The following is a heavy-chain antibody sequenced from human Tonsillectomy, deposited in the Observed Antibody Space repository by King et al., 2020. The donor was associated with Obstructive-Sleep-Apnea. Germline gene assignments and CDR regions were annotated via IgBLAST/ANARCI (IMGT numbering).Heavy chain of an antibody. Sequence: QLQESGPGLVKPSETLSLTCTVSGGSISSYYWSWIRQPPGKGLEGIGYINYSGSTNYKPSLTSRVTISVDTSKNQFSLKLSSVTAADTAVYYCARLNGGGWGQGTMVTVSS. D-gene: IGHD2-8*01. J-gene: IGHJ3*01. CDR1: GGSISSYY. CDR3: ARLNGGG. V-gene: IGHV4-59*08. CDR2: INYSGST.